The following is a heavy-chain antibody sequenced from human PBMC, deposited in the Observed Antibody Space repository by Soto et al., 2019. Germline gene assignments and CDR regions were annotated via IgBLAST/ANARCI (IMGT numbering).Heavy chain of an antibody. D-gene: IGHD1-1*01. CDR1: GGSFSGYY. CDR2: INHSGST. V-gene: IGHV4-34*01. Sequence: SETLSLTCAVYGGSFSGYYWSWIRQPPGKGLEWIGEINHSGSTNYNPSLKSRVTISVDTSKNQFSLKLSSVTAADTAVYYCARGRFRTIGDFDYWGQGTLVTVSS. J-gene: IGHJ4*02. CDR3: ARGRFRTIGDFDY.